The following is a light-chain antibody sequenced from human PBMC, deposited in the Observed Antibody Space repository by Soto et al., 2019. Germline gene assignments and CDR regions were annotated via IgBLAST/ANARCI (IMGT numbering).Light chain of an antibody. Sequence: LTQPPSVSESPGKTVTISCTRSSGSIASNHVQWYQQLPGKAPKLMIYQVTIRPSGISNRFSGSKSGNTASLTISGLQAEDEADYYCTSFSSSTSLYVFGTGTKVTV. CDR3: TSFSSSTSLYV. J-gene: IGLJ1*01. CDR1: SSGSIASNH. CDR2: QVT. V-gene: IGLV2-14*01.